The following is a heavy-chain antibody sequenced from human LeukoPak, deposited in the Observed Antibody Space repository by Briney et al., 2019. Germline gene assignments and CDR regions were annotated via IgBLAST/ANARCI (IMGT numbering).Heavy chain of an antibody. CDR1: SGSISSYY. D-gene: IGHD1-26*01. Sequence: SETQSLPCTVSSGSISSYYWRWIRQPPGKGLEWIGYIYYSGTTDYNPSLKSRVTISVDTSNNQFSLKVSSVTAADTAVYYCARSSGTYRSFDYWGQGTLVTVSS. J-gene: IGHJ4*02. V-gene: IGHV4-59*01. CDR2: IYYSGTT. CDR3: ARSSGTYRSFDY.